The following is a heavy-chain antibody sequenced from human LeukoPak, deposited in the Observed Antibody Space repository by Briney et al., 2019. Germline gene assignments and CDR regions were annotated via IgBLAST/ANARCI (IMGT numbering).Heavy chain of an antibody. D-gene: IGHD6-13*01. CDR1: GFTFSSYA. CDR2: ISYDGSNK. Sequence: GGSLRLSCAASGFTFSSYAMHWVRQAPGKGLEWVAVISYDGSNKYYADSVKGRFTISRDNSKNTLYLQMNSLRAEDTAVYYCARVVSSSWNLDYWGQGTLVTVSS. J-gene: IGHJ4*02. V-gene: IGHV3-30-3*01. CDR3: ARVVSSSWNLDY.